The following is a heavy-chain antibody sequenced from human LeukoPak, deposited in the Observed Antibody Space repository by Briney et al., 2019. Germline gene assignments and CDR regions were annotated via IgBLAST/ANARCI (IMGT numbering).Heavy chain of an antibody. CDR2: IIPIFGTA. J-gene: IGHJ4*02. CDR3: ARVSPSPVPEYYFDY. V-gene: IGHV1-69*13. CDR1: GGTFSSYG. Sequence: SVKISCKASGGTFSSYGISWVRQAPGQGLEWMGGIIPIFGTANYAQKFQGRVTITADESTSTAYMELSSLRSEDTAVYYCARVSPSPVPEYYFDYWGQGTLVTVSS.